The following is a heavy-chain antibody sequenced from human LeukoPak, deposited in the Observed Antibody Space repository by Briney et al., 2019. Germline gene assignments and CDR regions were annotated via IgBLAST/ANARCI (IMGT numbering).Heavy chain of an antibody. J-gene: IGHJ3*02. CDR3: ARWSSRDAFDI. CDR1: GYTFTGYY. Sequence: ASVKVSCKASGYTFTGYYMHWVRQAPGQGLEWMGGIIPISGTANYAQKFQGRVTITADKSTSTAYMELSSLRSEDTAVYYCARWSSRDAFDIWGQGTMVTVSS. CDR2: IIPISGTA. V-gene: IGHV1-69*06. D-gene: IGHD6-13*01.